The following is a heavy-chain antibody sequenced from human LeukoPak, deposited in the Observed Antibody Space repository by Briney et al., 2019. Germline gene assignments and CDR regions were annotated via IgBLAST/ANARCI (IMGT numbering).Heavy chain of an antibody. J-gene: IGHJ5*02. D-gene: IGHD3-10*01. V-gene: IGHV4-39*07. CDR3: ARDHNQYYYGSGVSGGWFDP. CDR2: IYYSGST. CDR1: GASISSSSYY. Sequence: SETLSLTCIVSGASISSSSYYWGWIRQPPGKGLEWIGSIYYSGSTHYNPSLKSRVTISVDMSKNQFSLKLSSVTAADTAVYYCARDHNQYYYGSGVSGGWFDPWGQGTLVTVSS.